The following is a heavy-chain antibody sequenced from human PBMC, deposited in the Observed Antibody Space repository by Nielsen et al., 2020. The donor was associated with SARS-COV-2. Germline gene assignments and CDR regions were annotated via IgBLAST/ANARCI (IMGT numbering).Heavy chain of an antibody. CDR3: ARGLGYSSGWYQYYFDY. CDR1: GYTFTGYY. Sequence: ASVKVSCKASGYTFTGYYMHWVRQAPGQGLEWMGWISAYNGNTNYAQKLQGRVTMTTDTSTSTAYMELRSLRSDDTAVYYCARGLGYSSGWYQYYFDYWGRGTLVTVSS. V-gene: IGHV1-18*04. CDR2: ISAYNGNT. J-gene: IGHJ4*02. D-gene: IGHD6-19*01.